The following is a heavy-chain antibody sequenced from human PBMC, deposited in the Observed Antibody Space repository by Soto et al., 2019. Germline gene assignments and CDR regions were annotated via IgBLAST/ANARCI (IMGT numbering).Heavy chain of an antibody. J-gene: IGHJ4*02. CDR3: ARLLVPYCGGDCFSGFDC. V-gene: IGHV1-46*01. Sequence: ASVKVSCKASGYTFTSYGISWVRQAPGQGLEWMGVLNPSGGSAKYAQRLQGRVTLTRDTSTSTVYMELSSLKSEDTAVYYCARLLVPYCGGDCFSGFDCWGQGTQVTVSS. D-gene: IGHD2-21*02. CDR1: GYTFTSYG. CDR2: LNPSGGSA.